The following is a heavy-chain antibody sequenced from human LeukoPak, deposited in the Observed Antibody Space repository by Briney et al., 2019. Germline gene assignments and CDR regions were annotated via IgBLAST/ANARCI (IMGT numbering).Heavy chain of an antibody. V-gene: IGHV1-69*13. D-gene: IGHD2-15*01. J-gene: IGHJ4*02. CDR2: IIPIFGTA. CDR1: GGTFSRYA. CDR3: ARSRGSCYSCGDY. Sequence: SVKVSCKASGGTFSRYAINWVRQAPGQGLEWMGGIIPIFGTANYAQKFQGGVTITADESTSTAYMELSSLRSEDTAVYYCARSRGSCYSCGDYWGQGTLVTVSS.